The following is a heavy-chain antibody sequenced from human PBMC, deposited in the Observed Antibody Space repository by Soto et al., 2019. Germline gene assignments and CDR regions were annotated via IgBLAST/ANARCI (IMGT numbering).Heavy chain of an antibody. Sequence: SETLSLTCSVSGGSISSYYWSWIRQPPGKGLEWIAYIYYSGTSYNPSLKSRVSISLDTSKNQFSLKLSSVTAADTAVYYCARIYDGSGPNSGGYAFDIWGQGTMVTVSS. CDR1: GGSISSYY. J-gene: IGHJ3*02. CDR3: ARIYDGSGPNSGGYAFDI. V-gene: IGHV4-59*01. CDR2: IYYSGT. D-gene: IGHD3-22*01.